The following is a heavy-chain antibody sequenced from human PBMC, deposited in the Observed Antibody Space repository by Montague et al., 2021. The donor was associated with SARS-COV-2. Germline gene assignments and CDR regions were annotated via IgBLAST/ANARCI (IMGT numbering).Heavy chain of an antibody. CDR3: ASPGGYCSGGSCYYVY. CDR2: IYYSGGS. V-gene: IGHV4-59*01. D-gene: IGHD2-15*01. CDR1: GGSISSYY. Sequence: SETLSLTCTVSGGSISSYYWSWIRQPPGKGLEWIGYIYYSGGSNYNPSLKSRVTISIDTSKNQFSLNLNSVTAADGAVYYCASPGGYCSGGSCYYVYWGQGTLVTVSS. J-gene: IGHJ4*02.